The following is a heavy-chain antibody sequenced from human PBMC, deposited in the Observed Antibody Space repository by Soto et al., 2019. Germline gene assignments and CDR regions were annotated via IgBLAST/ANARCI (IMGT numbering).Heavy chain of an antibody. J-gene: IGHJ3*02. D-gene: IGHD3-10*01. CDR1: GYTFTSYG. CDR2: ISAYNGNT. V-gene: IGHV1-18*01. CDR3: ARDLASVPAAFDI. Sequence: VASVKVSCKASGYTFTSYGISWVRQAPGQGLEWTGWISAYNGNTNYAQKLQGRVTMTTDTSTSTAYMELRSLRSDDTAVYYCARDLASVPAAFDIWGQGTMVTVSS.